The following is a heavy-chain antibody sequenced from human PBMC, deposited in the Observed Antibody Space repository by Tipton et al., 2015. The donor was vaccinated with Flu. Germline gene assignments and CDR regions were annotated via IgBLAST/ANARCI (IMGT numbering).Heavy chain of an antibody. CDR1: GGSISSSNW. V-gene: IGHV4-4*02. Sequence: GSLRLSCAVSGGSISSSNWWSWVRQPPGKGLEWIGETSHSGRTYYNPSLKSRVTISVDTAKNQFSQRLSSVTAADTAVYYCARSTYYYGSGSSDYWGQGTLVTVSS. D-gene: IGHD3-10*01. CDR2: TSHSGRT. CDR3: ARSTYYYGSGSSDY. J-gene: IGHJ4*02.